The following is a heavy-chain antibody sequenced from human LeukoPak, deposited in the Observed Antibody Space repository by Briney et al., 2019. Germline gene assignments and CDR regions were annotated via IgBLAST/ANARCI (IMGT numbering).Heavy chain of an antibody. Sequence: GGSLRLSCAASGFTFRGYPIHWVRQAPGKGLEWVAVISYDGSNKYYADSVKGRFTISRDNSKNTLYLQMNSLRAEDTAVYYCAKKFRGTTVISGDYFDYWGQGTLVTVSS. CDR2: ISYDGSNK. V-gene: IGHV3-30-3*02. J-gene: IGHJ4*02. D-gene: IGHD4-17*01. CDR3: AKKFRGTTVISGDYFDY. CDR1: GFTFRGYP.